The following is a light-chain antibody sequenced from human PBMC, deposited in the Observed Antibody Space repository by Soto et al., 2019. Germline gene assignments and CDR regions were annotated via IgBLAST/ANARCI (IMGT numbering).Light chain of an antibody. CDR1: QSVASRY. CDR2: GAS. CDR3: QQYSTSVTWT. Sequence: EIVLTQSPGTLSLSPGERATLSCRASQSVASRYLAWYQHKPGQAPRLLIYGASNSATGIPDRFSGSGSGTDFTLTISRLEPEDFSVYYCQQYSTSVTWTFGQGTKVEIK. V-gene: IGKV3-20*01. J-gene: IGKJ1*01.